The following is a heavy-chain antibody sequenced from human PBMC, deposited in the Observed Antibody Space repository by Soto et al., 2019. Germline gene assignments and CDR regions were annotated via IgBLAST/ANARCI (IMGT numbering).Heavy chain of an antibody. Sequence: SETLSLTCTVSGGSISSSTYYWDWIRQPPGKGLEWIGAMYYTGNKNYNPSLESRVTMSVDTSKNQFSLTLNSVTAADTAVYYCARAQFYSGSGRYNNLMFDPWGQGIQVTISS. J-gene: IGHJ5*02. CDR3: ARAQFYSGSGRYNNLMFDP. D-gene: IGHD3-10*01. CDR2: MYYTGNK. V-gene: IGHV4-39*07. CDR1: GGSISSSTYY.